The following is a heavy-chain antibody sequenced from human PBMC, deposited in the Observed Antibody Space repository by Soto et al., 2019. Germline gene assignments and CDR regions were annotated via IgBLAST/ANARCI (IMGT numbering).Heavy chain of an antibody. CDR2: INPNSGDT. CDR1: GYIFTGYY. CDR3: ARMVSGRYSNFDS. Sequence: GXSVEVSCKASGYIFTGYYMHWVRQAPGQGLEWMGWINPNSGDTNYAQKFQGRVTMTRETSISTAYMDLSRLRSDDTAVYYCARMVSGRYSNFDSWGQGTLVTVSS. J-gene: IGHJ4*02. V-gene: IGHV1-2*02. D-gene: IGHD1-26*01.